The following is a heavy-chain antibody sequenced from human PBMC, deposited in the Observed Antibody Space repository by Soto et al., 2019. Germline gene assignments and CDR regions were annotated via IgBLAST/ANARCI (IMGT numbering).Heavy chain of an antibody. CDR1: GFNFSDHY. D-gene: IGHD6-19*01. Sequence: SGGALRLSCPASGFNFSDHYMNWVRQAPGKGLEWVSYISGSSRYTNFADSVKGRFTISRDNAKNSLYLQMNSLRVEDTAVYYCARHTSGWHYYDYWGQGTPVTVSS. V-gene: IGHV3-11*06. J-gene: IGHJ4*02. CDR2: ISGSSRYT. CDR3: ARHTSGWHYYDY.